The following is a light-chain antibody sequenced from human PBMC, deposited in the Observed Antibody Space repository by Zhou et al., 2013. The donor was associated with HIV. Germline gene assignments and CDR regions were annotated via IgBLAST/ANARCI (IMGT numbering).Light chain of an antibody. CDR2: DAS. Sequence: EIVLTQSPDTLSLSPGEGATLSCRASQTVSSNYLAWYQQKPGQAPRLLIYDASKRATGIPARFSGSGSGTDFTLTISSLEPEDLAVYYCQQRSNWRITFGQGTRLEIK. J-gene: IGKJ5*01. CDR3: QQRSNWRIT. V-gene: IGKV3D-20*02. CDR1: QTVSSNY.